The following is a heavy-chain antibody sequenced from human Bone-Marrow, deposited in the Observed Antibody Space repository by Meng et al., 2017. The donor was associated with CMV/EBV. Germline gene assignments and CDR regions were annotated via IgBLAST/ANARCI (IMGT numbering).Heavy chain of an antibody. CDR3: ARVGSIAAAGDFDY. Sequence: VSGGSISSSNWWSWVRQPPGKGLEWIWEIYHSGSTNYNPSLKSRVTISVDKSKNQFSLKLSSVTAADTAVYYCARVGSIAAAGDFDYWGQGTLVTVSS. V-gene: IGHV4-4*02. CDR1: GGSISSSNW. D-gene: IGHD6-13*01. CDR2: IYHSGST. J-gene: IGHJ4*02.